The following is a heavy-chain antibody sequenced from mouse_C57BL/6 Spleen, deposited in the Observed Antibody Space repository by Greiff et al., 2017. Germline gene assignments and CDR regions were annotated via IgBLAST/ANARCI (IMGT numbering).Heavy chain of an antibody. D-gene: IGHD1-1*01. CDR1: GYSITSGYD. Sequence: VQLKQSGPGMVKPSQSLSLTCTVTGYSITSGYDWHWIRHFPGNKLEWMGYISYSGSTNYNPSIKSRISITHDTSKNHFFLKLNSVTTEDTATYYCARGDYYWFAYWGQGTLVTVSA. V-gene: IGHV3-1*01. CDR3: ARGDYYWFAY. CDR2: ISYSGST. J-gene: IGHJ3*01.